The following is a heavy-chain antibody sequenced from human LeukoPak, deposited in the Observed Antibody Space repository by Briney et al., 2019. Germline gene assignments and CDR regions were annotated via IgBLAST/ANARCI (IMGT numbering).Heavy chain of an antibody. V-gene: IGHV3-23*01. J-gene: IGHJ4*02. CDR1: GFTFSSYA. CDR3: ASVSSSGWYYFDY. D-gene: IGHD6-19*01. CDR2: ISGSGRTT. Sequence: GGSLRLSCAASGFTFSSYAMSWVRQAPGKGLEWVSAISGSGRTTYYADSVKGRFTITRDNSKNTLYLQRNSLRAEDTAVYYCASVSSSGWYYFDYWGQGTLVTVSS.